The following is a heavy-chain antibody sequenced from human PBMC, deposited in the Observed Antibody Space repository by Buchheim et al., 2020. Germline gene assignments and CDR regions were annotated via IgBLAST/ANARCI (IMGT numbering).Heavy chain of an antibody. CDR2: IVVGSGNT. J-gene: IGHJ6*04. CDR1: GFTFTSSA. Sequence: QMQLVQSGPEVKKPGTSVKVSCKASGFTFTSSAMQWVRQARGQRLEWIGWIVVGSGNTNYAQKFQERVTITRDMSTSTAYMELSSLRSEDTTVYYCAADQRSGYYYSFVYRGMDVWGKGTT. V-gene: IGHV1-58*02. CDR3: AADQRSGYYYSFVYRGMDV. D-gene: IGHD3-22*01.